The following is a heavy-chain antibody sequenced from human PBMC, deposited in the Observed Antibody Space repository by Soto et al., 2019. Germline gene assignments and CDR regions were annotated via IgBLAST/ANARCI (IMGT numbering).Heavy chain of an antibody. V-gene: IGHV4-59*01. J-gene: IGHJ3*02. CDR3: ARGGGALRYYRGPDAFDI. CDR2: IYYSGST. Sequence: QVQLQESGPGLVKPSETLSLTCTVSGGSISSYYWSWIRQPPGKGLEWIGYIYYSGSTNYNPSLKSRVTISVDTSKNQFSLKLSSVTAADTAVYYCARGGGALRYYRGPDAFDIWGQGTMVTVSS. D-gene: IGHD3-9*01. CDR1: GGSISSYY.